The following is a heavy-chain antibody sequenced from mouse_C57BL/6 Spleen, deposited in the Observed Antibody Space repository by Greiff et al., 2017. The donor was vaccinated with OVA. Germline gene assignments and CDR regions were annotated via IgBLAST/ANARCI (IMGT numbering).Heavy chain of an antibody. Sequence: EVMLVESGGGLVKPGGSLKLSCAASGFTFSSYTMSWVRQTPEKRLEWVATISGGGGNTYYPDSVKGRFTISRDNAKNTLYLQMSSLRSEDTALYYCARHGYGSSYWYFDVWGTGTTVTVSS. J-gene: IGHJ1*03. CDR3: ARHGYGSSYWYFDV. V-gene: IGHV5-9*01. D-gene: IGHD1-1*01. CDR1: GFTFSSYT. CDR2: ISGGGGNT.